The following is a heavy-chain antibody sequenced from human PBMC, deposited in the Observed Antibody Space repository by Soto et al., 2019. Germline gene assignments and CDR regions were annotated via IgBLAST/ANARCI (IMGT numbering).Heavy chain of an antibody. CDR1: GFSISNAW. Sequence: EVQLVESGGGLVQPGASLRLSCAASGFSISNAWMHWVRQAPGKGLEWVGRVKSKADGGTADYAAPVQGRFTISRDDSKSTQYLQMNSLIMEDTAVYYCNTYPDFWGGHTPLWGQGTLVTVSS. V-gene: IGHV3-15*07. CDR2: VKSKADGGTA. D-gene: IGHD3-3*01. CDR3: NTYPDFWGGHTPL. J-gene: IGHJ4*02.